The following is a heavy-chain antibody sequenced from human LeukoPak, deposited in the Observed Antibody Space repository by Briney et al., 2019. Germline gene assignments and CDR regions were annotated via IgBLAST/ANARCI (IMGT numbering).Heavy chain of an antibody. V-gene: IGHV3-30-3*01. J-gene: IGHJ6*02. CDR1: GFTFSSYA. Sequence: GGSLRLSCAASGFTFSSYAMHWVRQAPGKGLEWVAVISYDGSNKYYADSVKGRITISRDNAKNSLYLQMNSLRAEDTALYYCARVGGSGSRYGMDVWGQGTTVTVSS. CDR3: ARVGGSGSRYGMDV. CDR2: ISYDGSNK. D-gene: IGHD3-10*01.